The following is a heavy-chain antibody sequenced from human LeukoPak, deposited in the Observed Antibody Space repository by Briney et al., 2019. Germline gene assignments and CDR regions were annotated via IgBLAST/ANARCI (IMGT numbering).Heavy chain of an antibody. CDR2: INPSGGST. V-gene: IGHV1-46*01. CDR3: AREAWNDIDY. D-gene: IGHD1-1*01. CDR1: VYTFTSYH. Sequence: ASVKVSCKASVYTFTSYHILWVRQAPGQGLEWMGIINPSGGSTNYAQKFQGRVTMTRDTSTSTVYMELSSLRSEETAVYYCAREAWNDIDYWGQGTLVTVSS. J-gene: IGHJ4*02.